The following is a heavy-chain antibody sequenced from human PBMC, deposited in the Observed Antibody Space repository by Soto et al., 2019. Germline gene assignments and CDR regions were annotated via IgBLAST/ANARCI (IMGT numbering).Heavy chain of an antibody. CDR1: GFTFSRYS. CDR3: ARESEDLTSNFDY. CDR2: ISSTTNYI. J-gene: IGHJ4*02. Sequence: PGGSLRLSCAASGFTFSRYSMNWVRQAPGKGLEWVSSISSTTNYIYYADSMKGRFTVSRDNAKNSVYLDMNSLSAEDTAVYYWARESEDLTSNFDYWGQGTLVTVSS. V-gene: IGHV3-21*01.